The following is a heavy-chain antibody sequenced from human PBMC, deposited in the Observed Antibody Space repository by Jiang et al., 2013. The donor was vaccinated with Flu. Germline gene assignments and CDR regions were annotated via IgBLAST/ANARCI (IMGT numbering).Heavy chain of an antibody. D-gene: IGHD6-19*01. Sequence: GSISSGGYYWSWIRQHPGKGLEWIGYIYYSGSTYYNPSLKSRVTISVDTSKNQFSLKLSSVTAADTAVYYCARDGYSSGWYNYYGMDVWGQGTTVTVSS. CDR2: IYYSGST. V-gene: IGHV4-31*02. CDR3: ARDGYSSGWYNYYGMDV. CDR1: GSISSGGYY. J-gene: IGHJ6*02.